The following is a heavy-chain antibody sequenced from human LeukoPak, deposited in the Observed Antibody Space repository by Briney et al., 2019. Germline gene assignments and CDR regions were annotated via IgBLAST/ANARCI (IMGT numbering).Heavy chain of an antibody. D-gene: IGHD3-10*01. CDR2: INPNSGGT. V-gene: IGHV1-2*02. Sequence: GASVKVSCKASGYTFIGYYMHWVRQAPGQGLEWMGWINPNSGGTNYAQKFQGRVTMTRDTSISTAYMELSRLRSDDTAVYYCARLITMVRGVISNWFDPWGQGTLVTVSS. CDR3: ARLITMVRGVISNWFDP. CDR1: GYTFIGYY. J-gene: IGHJ5*02.